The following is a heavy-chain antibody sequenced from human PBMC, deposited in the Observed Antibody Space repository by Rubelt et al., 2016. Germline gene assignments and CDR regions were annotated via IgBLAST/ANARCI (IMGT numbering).Heavy chain of an antibody. CDR2: IDYSGST. J-gene: IGHJ4*02. Sequence: QLQLQESGPGLVQPSETLSLTCTISGDSISSNSFYWGWIRQPPGKGLEWIGSIDYSGSTYSNPSLRSRVTMSVHTSKNQFSLKLSSVTAADTAVYHCARHAFIVTTGSFWDYWGQGTLITVSS. D-gene: IGHD4-17*01. V-gene: IGHV4-39*01. CDR1: GDSISSNSFY. CDR3: ARHAFIVTTGSFWDY.